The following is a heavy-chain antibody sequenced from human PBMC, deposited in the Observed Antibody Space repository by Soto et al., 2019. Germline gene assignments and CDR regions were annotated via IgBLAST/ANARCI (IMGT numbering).Heavy chain of an antibody. CDR2: IIPLFAAP. CDR3: ARYYYDITCDYPYYFDY. CDR1: GGTFSSYG. Sequence: QVQLVQSGAEVKKPGSSVKVSCKASGGTFSSYGFSWVRQAPGQGLEWMGGIIPLFAAPSYEQKYQSRVTFTADEAASKAYIDLRSLRSEDTVLYYCARYYYDITCDYPYYFDYWGQGTLVAVSS. D-gene: IGHD3-22*01. J-gene: IGHJ4*02. V-gene: IGHV1-69*01.